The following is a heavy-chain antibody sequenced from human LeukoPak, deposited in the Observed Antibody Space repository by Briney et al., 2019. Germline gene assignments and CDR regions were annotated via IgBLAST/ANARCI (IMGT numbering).Heavy chain of an antibody. J-gene: IGHJ6*03. CDR1: GGSISSYY. D-gene: IGHD5-18*01. Sequence: SETLSLTCTVSGGSISSYYWSWTRQPPGKGLEWIGYIHHGVSSSYNPSLKSRVTMSVDTSKSQFSLKLSSVTAADTAVYYCARLNSLASNYHMGVWGKGTTVTVSS. CDR3: ARLNSLASNYHMGV. V-gene: IGHV4-59*08. CDR2: IHHGVSS.